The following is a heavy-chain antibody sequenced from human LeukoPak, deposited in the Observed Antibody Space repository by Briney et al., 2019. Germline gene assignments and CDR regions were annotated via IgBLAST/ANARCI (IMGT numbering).Heavy chain of an antibody. CDR3: ARDQLGPADFDY. D-gene: IGHD2-2*01. CDR1: GFTFSSYS. CDR2: ISNSAM. V-gene: IGHV3-48*04. Sequence: GGSLRLSCAASGFTFSSYSMNWVRQAPGKGLEWVSYISNSAMYYADSVRGRFTISRDNAKNSLYLQMNSLRAEDTAVYYCARDQLGPADFDYWGQGTLVTVSS. J-gene: IGHJ4*02.